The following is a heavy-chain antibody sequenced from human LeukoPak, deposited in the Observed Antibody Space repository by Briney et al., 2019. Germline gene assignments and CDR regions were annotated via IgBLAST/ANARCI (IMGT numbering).Heavy chain of an antibody. CDR1: GGSISSSNW. CDR2: IYHSGST. J-gene: IGHJ6*02. V-gene: IGHV4-4*02. Sequence: PSGTLSLTCAVSGGSISSSNWWSWVRQPPGKGLEWIGEIYHSGSTNYNPSLKSRVTISVDKSKNQFSLKLSSVTAADTAVYYCARLSVANTMVRGYYGMDVWGQGTTVTVSS. CDR3: ARLSVANTMVRGYYGMDV. D-gene: IGHD3-10*01.